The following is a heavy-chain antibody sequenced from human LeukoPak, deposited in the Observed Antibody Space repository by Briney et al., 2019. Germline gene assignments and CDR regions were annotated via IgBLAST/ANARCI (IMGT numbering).Heavy chain of an antibody. V-gene: IGHV1-3*01. J-gene: IGHJ4*02. Sequence: GASVKVSCKAYGYTFTSYPMHWVRQAPGQGLEWMGWINAGNGDTKYSQKFQGRVTITRDTSASTAYMEMSSLTSEDTAVYYCAREPDYDSSGYYCDYWGQGTLVTVSS. CDR1: GYTFTSYP. D-gene: IGHD3-22*01. CDR3: AREPDYDSSGYYCDY. CDR2: INAGNGDT.